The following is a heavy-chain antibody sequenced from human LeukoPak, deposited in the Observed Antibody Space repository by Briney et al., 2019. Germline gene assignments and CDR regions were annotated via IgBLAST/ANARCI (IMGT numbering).Heavy chain of an antibody. CDR1: GFTLTIYA. V-gene: IGHV3-30*03. D-gene: IGHD2-21*02. J-gene: IGHJ4*02. Sequence: GGSLRLSCAPSGFTLTIYAMHWVRQAPGKGLEWVAVISYVASNKYYTDSVKGLFTISRDNSKNTLYLQMTSLRAEDTAVYYCARSGVGLVTAIYWGQGTLVTVSS. CDR3: ARSGVGLVTAIY. CDR2: ISYVASNK.